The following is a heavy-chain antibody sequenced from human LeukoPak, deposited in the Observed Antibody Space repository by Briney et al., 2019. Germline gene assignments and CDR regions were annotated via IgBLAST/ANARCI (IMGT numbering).Heavy chain of an antibody. CDR3: ATGESQLASNWFDP. Sequence: ASVKVSCKVSGYTLTELSMHWVRQAPGKGLEWMGGFDPEDGETIYAQKFQGRVTMTEDTSTDTAYMELSSLGSEDTAVYYCATGESQLASNWFDPWGQGTLVTVSS. D-gene: IGHD6-6*01. CDR1: GYTLTELS. V-gene: IGHV1-24*01. J-gene: IGHJ5*02. CDR2: FDPEDGET.